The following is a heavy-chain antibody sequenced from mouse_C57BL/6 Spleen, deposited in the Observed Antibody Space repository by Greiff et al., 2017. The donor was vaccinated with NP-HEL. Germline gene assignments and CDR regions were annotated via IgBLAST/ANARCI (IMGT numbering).Heavy chain of an antibody. CDR1: GFTFSSYG. Sequence: EVMLVESGGDLVKPGGSLKLSCAASGFTFSSYGMSWVRQTPDKRLEWVATISSGGSYHYYPDSVKGGFTISRDNAKNTLYLQMSSLKSEDTAMYYCARHGDGNYSWFAYWGQGTLVTVSA. V-gene: IGHV5-6*01. CDR3: ARHGDGNYSWFAY. J-gene: IGHJ3*01. D-gene: IGHD2-1*01. CDR2: ISSGGSYH.